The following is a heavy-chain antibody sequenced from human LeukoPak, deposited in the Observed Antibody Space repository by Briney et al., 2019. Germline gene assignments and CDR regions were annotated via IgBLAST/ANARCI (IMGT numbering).Heavy chain of an antibody. V-gene: IGHV1-2*02. CDR2: INPNSGGT. CDR3: ARDMRRRYYYDSSGSSDAFDI. Sequence: GASVKVSCKASGYTFTGYYMHWVRQAPGQGLEWMGWINPNSGGTNYAQKFQGRVTMTRDTSISTAYMELSRLRSDDTAVYYCARDMRRRYYYDSSGSSDAFDIWGQGTMVTVSS. D-gene: IGHD3-22*01. J-gene: IGHJ3*02. CDR1: GYTFTGYY.